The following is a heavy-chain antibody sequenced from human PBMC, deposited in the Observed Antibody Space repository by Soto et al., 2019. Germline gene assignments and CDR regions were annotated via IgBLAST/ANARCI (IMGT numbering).Heavy chain of an antibody. D-gene: IGHD2-2*01. Sequence: XGSLRLSCAASGFTFSSYWMSWVLHAPGKGLEWVANIKQDGSEKYYVDSVKGRFTISRDNAKNSLYLQMNSLRAEDTAVYYCAREGSSCSSTSCYSAFDIWGQGTMVTVSS. CDR1: GFTFSSYW. V-gene: IGHV3-7*03. CDR2: IKQDGSEK. CDR3: AREGSSCSSTSCYSAFDI. J-gene: IGHJ3*02.